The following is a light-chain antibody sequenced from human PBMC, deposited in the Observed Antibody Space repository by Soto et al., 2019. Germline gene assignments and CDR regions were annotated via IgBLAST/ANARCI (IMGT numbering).Light chain of an antibody. J-gene: IGLJ3*02. CDR2: GYN. Sequence: QSVLTQPPSVSGAPGQRVTISCTGSSSNIGAGYDVHWYQQIPATAPQLLIYGYNNRPSGVPDRFSGSKSDTSASLAITGLQAEDEADYYCSSFTIVSTLVFGGGTKLTVL. V-gene: IGLV1-40*01. CDR3: SSFTIVSTLV. CDR1: SSNIGAGYD.